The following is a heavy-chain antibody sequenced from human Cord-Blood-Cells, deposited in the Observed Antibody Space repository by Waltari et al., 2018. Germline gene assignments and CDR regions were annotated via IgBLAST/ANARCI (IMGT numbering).Heavy chain of an antibody. J-gene: IGHJ6*03. D-gene: IGHD1-1*01. V-gene: IGHV1-69*01. Sequence: QVQLVQSGAEVKKPGSSVKVSCKASGGTFSSYAISWVRQPPGQGLEWMGGIIPIFGKANYAQKFQGRVTITADESTSTAYMELSSLRSEDTAVYYCARDGERFQLGPRATGAYMDVWGKGTTVTVSS. CDR3: ARDGERFQLGPRATGAYMDV. CDR2: IIPIFGKA. CDR1: GGTFSSYA.